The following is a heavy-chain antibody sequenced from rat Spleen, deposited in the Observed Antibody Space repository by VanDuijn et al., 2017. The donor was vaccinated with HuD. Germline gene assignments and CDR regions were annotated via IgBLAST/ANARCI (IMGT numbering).Heavy chain of an antibody. CDR3: ARSLSFAHFFWYFDF. D-gene: IGHD3-5*01. CDR1: SYSITSYSR. CDR2: IDSAGST. J-gene: IGHJ1*01. V-gene: IGHV3-3*01. Sequence: EVQLQESGPGLVKPSQSLSLTCSVTSYSITSYSRWNWIRSFPGNKLEWMAYIDSAGSTNYNPSLKSRLSITRDTSKNQFFLQVNSVTTEDTATYYCARSLSFAHFFWYFDFWGPGTMVTVSS.